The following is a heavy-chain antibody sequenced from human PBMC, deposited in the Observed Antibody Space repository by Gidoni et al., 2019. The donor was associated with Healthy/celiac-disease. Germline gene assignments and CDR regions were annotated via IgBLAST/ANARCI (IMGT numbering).Heavy chain of an antibody. CDR3: ARAPWEGSSSGWYVHYYYYYMDV. Sequence: EVQLVEPGGGLVKPGGSLRLSCAPSGSPFSSYSMNCVRQAPGKGLEWVSSISSSSSYIYYADSVKVRFTISRDNAKNSLYLQMNSLRAEDTAVYYCARAPWEGSSSGWYVHYYYYYMDVWGKGTTVTVSS. D-gene: IGHD6-19*01. J-gene: IGHJ6*03. CDR1: GSPFSSYS. CDR2: ISSSSSYI. V-gene: IGHV3-21*01.